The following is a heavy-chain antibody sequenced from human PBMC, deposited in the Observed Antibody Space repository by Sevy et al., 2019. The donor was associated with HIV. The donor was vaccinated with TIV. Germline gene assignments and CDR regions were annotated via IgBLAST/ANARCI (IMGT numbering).Heavy chain of an antibody. CDR2: ISSSGSTI. V-gene: IGHV3-48*03. CDR1: GFTFSSYE. J-gene: IGHJ3*02. CDR3: SRIAAAGAYDAFDI. Sequence: GGSLRLSCAASGFTFSSYEMNWVRQAPGKGLEWVSYISSSGSTIYYADSVKGRFTISRDNAKNSLYLQMNSLRAEDTAVYDCSRIAAAGAYDAFDIWGQGTMVTVSS. D-gene: IGHD6-13*01.